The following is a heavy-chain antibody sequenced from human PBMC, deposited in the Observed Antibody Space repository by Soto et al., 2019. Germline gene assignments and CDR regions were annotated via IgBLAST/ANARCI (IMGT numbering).Heavy chain of an antibody. D-gene: IGHD2-15*01. J-gene: IGHJ6*02. CDR2: ISNDGSNK. CDR1: GFTFNNSG. CDR3: TKDGRFDSDGSLYYYYYGMDV. V-gene: IGHV3-30*18. Sequence: LRLSCAASGFTFNNSGMNWVRQAPGKGLEWVAIISNDGSNKYYIESVRGRFTISRDNSKNMLFLQMNSLRVEDTAVHFCTKDGRFDSDGSLYYYYYGMDVWGQGTTVTVSS.